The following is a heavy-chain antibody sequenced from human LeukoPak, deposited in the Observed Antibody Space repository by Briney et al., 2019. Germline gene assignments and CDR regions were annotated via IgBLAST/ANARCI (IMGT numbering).Heavy chain of an antibody. CDR2: INWNSDSI. CDR1: GFTFDDYA. Sequence: GRSLRLSCAVSGFTFDDYAMHWVRQVPGKGLEWVSGINWNSDSIGYADSVKGRFTTSRDNAKNSLYLQMNSLRAKDTAFYYCAINGGGDSGYGNFDYWGQGTLVTVSS. CDR3: AINGGGDSGYGNFDY. V-gene: IGHV3-9*01. J-gene: IGHJ4*02. D-gene: IGHD5-12*01.